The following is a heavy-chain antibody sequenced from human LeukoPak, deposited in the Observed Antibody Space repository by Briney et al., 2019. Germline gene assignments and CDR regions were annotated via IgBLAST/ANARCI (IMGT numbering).Heavy chain of an antibody. CDR3: ARVSGGNYDY. CDR1: GFTFSSYA. V-gene: IGHV3-64*01. D-gene: IGHD3-16*01. CDR2: ISSNGGST. J-gene: IGHJ4*02. Sequence: GGSLRLSCAASGFTFSSYAMHWVRQAPGKGLEYVSAISSNGGSTYYANSVKGRFTISRDNSKNTLYLQMGSLRAEDMAVYYCARVSGGNYDYWGQGTLVTVSS.